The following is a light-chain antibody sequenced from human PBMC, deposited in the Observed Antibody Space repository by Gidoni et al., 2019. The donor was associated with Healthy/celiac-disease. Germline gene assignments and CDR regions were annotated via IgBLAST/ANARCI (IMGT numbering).Light chain of an antibody. Sequence: EIAMTQSPATLSVSPGARATLSCRASQRVSSNLTWYQQKPGQAPRLLSYGAYTRATGIPARFSGSGSGTEFTLTIISLQSEDFAVYYCQQYNNWPPFTFXXXTRLEIQ. CDR1: QRVSSN. CDR3: QQYNNWPPFT. J-gene: IGKJ5*01. V-gene: IGKV3-15*01. CDR2: GAY.